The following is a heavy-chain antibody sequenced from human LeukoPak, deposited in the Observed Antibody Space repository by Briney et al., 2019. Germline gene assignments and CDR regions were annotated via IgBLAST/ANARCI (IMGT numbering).Heavy chain of an antibody. CDR1: GGSISSYY. D-gene: IGHD6-13*01. V-gene: IGHV4-59*08. CDR3: ARIGGQYSSSWSPSYYYYGMDV. Sequence: SETPSLTCTVSGGSISSYYWSWIRQPPGKGLEWIGSIYHSGSTYYNPSLKSRVTISVDTSKNQFSLKLSSVTAADTAVYYCARIGGQYSSSWSPSYYYYGMDVWGQGTTVTVSS. CDR2: IYHSGST. J-gene: IGHJ6*02.